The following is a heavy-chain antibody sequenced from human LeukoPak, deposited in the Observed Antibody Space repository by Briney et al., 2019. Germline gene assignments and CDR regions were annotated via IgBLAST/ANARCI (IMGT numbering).Heavy chain of an antibody. CDR1: GVSSSSVDYY. CDR3: ATSPYYYGSGSYYKGSY. CDR2: IYYSGST. D-gene: IGHD3-10*01. V-gene: IGHV4-30-4*01. J-gene: IGHJ4*02. Sequence: PSQTLSLTCTVSGVSSSSVDYYWSWIRQPPGEGLEWIGDIYYSGSTYYNPSLKSRITISVDTSKNQFSLKLSSVTAADTAVYYCATSPYYYGSGSYYKGSYWGQGTLVTVSS.